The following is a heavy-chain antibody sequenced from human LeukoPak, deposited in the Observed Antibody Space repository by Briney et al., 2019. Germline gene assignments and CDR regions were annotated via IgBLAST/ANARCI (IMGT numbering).Heavy chain of an antibody. V-gene: IGHV4-59*01. J-gene: IGHJ4*02. CDR2: VYYSGST. Sequence: PSETLSLTCSVSGDSISTYYWSWIRQPPGKAPEWIGYVYYSGSTDYNPSLKSRLTISVDTSKNQFSLNLNSVTAADTAVYYCSASNQLRLRGLFDYWGQGTLVTVSS. D-gene: IGHD5-18*01. CDR3: SASNQLRLRGLFDY. CDR1: GDSISTYY.